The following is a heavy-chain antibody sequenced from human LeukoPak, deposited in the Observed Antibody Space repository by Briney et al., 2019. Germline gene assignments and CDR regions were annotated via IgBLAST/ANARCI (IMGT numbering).Heavy chain of an antibody. Sequence: HPGGSLRLSCAASGFTFSSYGMHWVRQAPGKGLEWVAVIWYDGSNKYYADSVKGRFTISRDNSKNTLYLQMNSLRAEDTAVYYCARDRFTYYYDSSGYYYHYGMDVWGQGTTVTASS. CDR3: ARDRFTYYYDSSGYYYHYGMDV. D-gene: IGHD3-22*01. CDR1: GFTFSSYG. CDR2: IWYDGSNK. V-gene: IGHV3-33*01. J-gene: IGHJ6*02.